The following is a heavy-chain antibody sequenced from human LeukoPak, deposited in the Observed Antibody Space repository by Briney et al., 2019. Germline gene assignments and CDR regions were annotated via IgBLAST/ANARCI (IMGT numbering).Heavy chain of an antibody. Sequence: PGGSLRLSCAASRFTLSSYWMHWVRQAPGKGLVWVSRINTDGSSTNYADSVKDRFTISRDNAMNTLYLQMNSLRVEDTAVYYCAKELHSKDAFDIWGQGTMVTVSS. CDR2: INTDGSST. CDR3: AKELHSKDAFDI. J-gene: IGHJ3*02. D-gene: IGHD2-21*01. V-gene: IGHV3-74*01. CDR1: RFTLSSYW.